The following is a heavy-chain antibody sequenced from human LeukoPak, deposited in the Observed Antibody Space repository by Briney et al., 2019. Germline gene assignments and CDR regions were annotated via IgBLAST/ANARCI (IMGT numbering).Heavy chain of an antibody. CDR1: GFPFNAYW. CDR3: AKEGSKLRSQAYYGY. V-gene: IGHV3-7*03. D-gene: IGHD3-10*02. J-gene: IGHJ4*02. CDR2: IRQDGDTK. Sequence: GGSLRLSCAASGFPFNAYWMTWVRQAPGKGLEWVANIRQDGDTKYYVDSVKGRFTISRDNAMNSLYLQMNSLRAEDTAVYYCAKEGSKLRSQAYYGYWGQGTLVTVSS.